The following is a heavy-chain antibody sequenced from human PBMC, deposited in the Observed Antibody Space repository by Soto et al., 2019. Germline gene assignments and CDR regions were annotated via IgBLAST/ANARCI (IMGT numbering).Heavy chain of an antibody. CDR1: GGSISSYY. CDR2: IYQSGEP. Sequence: SETLSLTCTVSGGSISSYYWSWIRQPPGKGLEWIGYIYQSGEPFYSPPLKSRVTISIDRSKNQFSLNLRSVTAADTAVYYCARLDSRGFFDSWGQGTLVTVSS. CDR3: ARLDSRGFFDS. V-gene: IGHV4-59*12. D-gene: IGHD3-22*01. J-gene: IGHJ4*02.